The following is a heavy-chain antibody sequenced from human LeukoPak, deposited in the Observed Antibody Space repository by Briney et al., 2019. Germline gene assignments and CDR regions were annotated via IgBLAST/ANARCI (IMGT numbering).Heavy chain of an antibody. CDR2: IIPILGIA. J-gene: IGHJ6*04. D-gene: IGHD6-19*01. V-gene: IGHV1-69*04. Sequence: GASVKVSCKASGGTFSSYAISWVRQAPGQGLEWMGRIIPILGIANYAQKFQGRVTITADKSTSTAYMELSSLRSEDTAVYYCARAGLDSSGFYYYYYGMDVWGKGPTVTVSS. CDR3: ARAGLDSSGFYYYYYGMDV. CDR1: GGTFSSYA.